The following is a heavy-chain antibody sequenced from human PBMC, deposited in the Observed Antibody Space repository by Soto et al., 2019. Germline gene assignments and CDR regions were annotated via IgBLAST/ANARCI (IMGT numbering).Heavy chain of an antibody. CDR3: XXXXXYDGCLDS. V-gene: IGHV1-3*01. J-gene: IGHJ4*02. D-gene: IGHD3-16*01. CDR1: GYTFTRYN. CDR2: INVGNGNT. Sequence: QVQFVQSGAEVKKPGASVKVSCKTPGYTFTRYNIHWVRQAPGQRLEWMGWINVGNGNTRYSQKFQGRLTLTRDTXXXTXXXXXXXXXXXXXXXYXXXXXXXYDGCLDSWGQGTLVTVSS.